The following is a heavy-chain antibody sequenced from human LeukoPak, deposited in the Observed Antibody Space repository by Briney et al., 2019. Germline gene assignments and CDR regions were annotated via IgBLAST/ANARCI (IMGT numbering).Heavy chain of an antibody. Sequence: SETLSLTCTVSSASISSYYWSWIRQPAGKGLEWIGRIYASGSTNYNPSLKSRVTMSLDPSKSQFSLKLISVTAADPAVYYCARDPRGIVGANHNWFDPWGQGTLVTVSS. D-gene: IGHD1-26*01. V-gene: IGHV4-4*07. CDR2: IYASGST. CDR3: ARDPRGIVGANHNWFDP. J-gene: IGHJ5*02. CDR1: SASISSYY.